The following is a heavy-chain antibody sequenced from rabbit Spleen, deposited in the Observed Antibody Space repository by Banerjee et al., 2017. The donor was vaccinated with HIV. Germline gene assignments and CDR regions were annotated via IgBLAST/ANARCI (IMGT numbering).Heavy chain of an antibody. CDR2: IYAAKGST. V-gene: IGHV1S21*01. Sequence: EQLVESGGGLVQPGGSLKLSCKGSGFDFSDYGVSWVRQAPGKGLEWIGIIYAAKGSTDYASWVNGRFTISKTSSTTVTLQMTSLTAADTATYFCARDSGSSFSSYGMDLWGPGTLVTVS. CDR1: GFDFSDYG. J-gene: IGHJ6*01. D-gene: IGHD8-1*01. CDR3: ARDSGSSFSSYGMDL.